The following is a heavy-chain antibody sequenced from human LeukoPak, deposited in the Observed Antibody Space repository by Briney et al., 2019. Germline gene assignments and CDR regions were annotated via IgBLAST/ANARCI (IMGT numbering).Heavy chain of an antibody. V-gene: IGHV3-53*01. CDR2: IHTGGTT. CDR1: GFDISYNY. CDR3: ARVWFGYFFQ. D-gene: IGHD3-10*01. J-gene: IGHJ4*02. Sequence: GGSLRLSCVASGFDISYNYVGWVRQAPGKGLEWVSVIHTGGTTHYADSVKGRFTISKDNSNNTVYLQMNSVRVEDTAVYYCARVWFGYFFQWGQGALVTVSS.